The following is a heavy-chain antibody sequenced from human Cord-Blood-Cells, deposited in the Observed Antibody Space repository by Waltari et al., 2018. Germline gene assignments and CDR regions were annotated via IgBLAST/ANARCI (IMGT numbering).Heavy chain of an antibody. CDR1: GFTFSSYG. CDR3: ARDRPRYYGMDV. CDR2: IWYYVSKK. V-gene: IGHV3-33*01. J-gene: IGHJ6*02. Sequence: QVQLVESGGGVVQPGRSLRLSWAASGFTFSSYGMHWVRQAQGKGRVGVAFIWYYVSKKYYSDSLKGRFTISRDNSKNTLYLQMNSLRAEYSALYYCARDRPRYYGMDVWGQGTTVTVSS.